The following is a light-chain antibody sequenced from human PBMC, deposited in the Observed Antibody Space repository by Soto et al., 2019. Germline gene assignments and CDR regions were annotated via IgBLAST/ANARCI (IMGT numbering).Light chain of an antibody. CDR2: AAS. V-gene: IGKV1-39*01. J-gene: IGKJ1*01. CDR1: QSISSY. CDR3: LQNNRYPWT. Sequence: DIQMTQSPSSLSASVGDRVTITCRASQSISSYLNWYQQKPGKAPKLLIYAASSLQSGVPSRFSGSGSGTDFTLTISSLQPEDSATYYCLQNNRYPWTFGQGTKVDI.